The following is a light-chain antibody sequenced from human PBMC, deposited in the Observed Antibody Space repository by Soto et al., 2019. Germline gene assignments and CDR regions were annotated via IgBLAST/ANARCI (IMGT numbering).Light chain of an antibody. CDR3: QQYNSYSPLT. CDR2: DAS. CDR1: QSISSW. V-gene: IGKV1-5*01. J-gene: IGKJ4*01. Sequence: DIQMTQSPSTLSASVGDRVTITCRASQSISSWLAWYQQKPGKAPKLLIYDASSLESGVLSRFSGSGSGTEFTLTISSLQPDDIATYYCQQYNSYSPLTFGGGTKVEIK.